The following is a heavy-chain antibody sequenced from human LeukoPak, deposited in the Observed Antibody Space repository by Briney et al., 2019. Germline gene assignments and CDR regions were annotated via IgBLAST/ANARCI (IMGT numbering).Heavy chain of an antibody. V-gene: IGHV4-31*03. J-gene: IGHJ4*02. CDR2: IYYSGST. CDR1: GDSISSGGLY. CDR3: ARKPSASPIDY. Sequence: SETLSLTCTVSGDSISSGGLYWSWIRQHPGKGLEWIGNIYYSGSTYYNPSLKSRVTISVDTSKNQFSLKLSSVTAADTAVYYCARKPSASPIDYWGQGTLVTVSS.